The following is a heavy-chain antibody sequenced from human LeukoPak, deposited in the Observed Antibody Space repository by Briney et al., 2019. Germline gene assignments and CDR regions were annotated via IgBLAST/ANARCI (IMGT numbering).Heavy chain of an antibody. Sequence: PSETLSLTCTVSGGSISSGSYYWSWIRQPAGKGLEWIGRIYTSGSTSYNPPLKSRVTISVDTSKDQFSLKLSSVTAADTAVYYCARRGIAVAGTNVLIDYWGQGTLVTVSS. CDR2: IYTSGST. CDR1: GGSISSGSYY. D-gene: IGHD6-19*01. CDR3: ARRGIAVAGTNVLIDY. V-gene: IGHV4-61*02. J-gene: IGHJ4*02.